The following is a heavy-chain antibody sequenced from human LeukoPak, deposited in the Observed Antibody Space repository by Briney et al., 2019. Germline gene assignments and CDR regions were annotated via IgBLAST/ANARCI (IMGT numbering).Heavy chain of an antibody. CDR2: ISGSGGST. Sequence: PGGSLRLSCAASEFTFTSYAMNWVRQAPGKGLEWVSGISGSGGSTYYADSVKGRFTNSRDNSKNTLYLQMNSLRAEDTAVYYCAKCIAAVSYFDSWGQGTLVTVSS. V-gene: IGHV3-23*01. D-gene: IGHD6-13*01. CDR1: EFTFTSYA. J-gene: IGHJ4*02. CDR3: AKCIAAVSYFDS.